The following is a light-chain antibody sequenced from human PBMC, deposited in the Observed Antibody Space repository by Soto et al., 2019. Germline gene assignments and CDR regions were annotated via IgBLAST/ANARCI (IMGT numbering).Light chain of an antibody. CDR3: QQYGSSPLIT. V-gene: IGKV3-20*01. Sequence: EIVLTQSPGTLSLSPGERATLSCRASQSVTRSYLARYQQKPGQAPRLLIYGASSRATGTPDRFSGSGSGTDFTLTISRLEPEDFAVYYCQQYGSSPLITFGQGTRLEIK. CDR1: QSVTRSY. CDR2: GAS. J-gene: IGKJ5*01.